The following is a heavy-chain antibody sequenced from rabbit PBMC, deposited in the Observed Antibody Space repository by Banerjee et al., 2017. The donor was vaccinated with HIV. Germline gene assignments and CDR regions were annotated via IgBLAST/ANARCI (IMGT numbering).Heavy chain of an antibody. J-gene: IGHJ6*01. CDR1: GFDFSSYY. D-gene: IGHD7-1*01. CDR3: ARGDGAYAGYDGL. CDR2: IYAGKGSS. Sequence: QLKETGGGLVQPGGSLTLSCKASGFDFSSYYMNWVRQAPGKGLEWIGRIYAGKGSSDYANWVNGRFTISSDSAQNTVDLQMNSLTAADTATYFCARGDGAYAGYDGLWGPGTLVTVS. V-gene: IGHV1S7*01.